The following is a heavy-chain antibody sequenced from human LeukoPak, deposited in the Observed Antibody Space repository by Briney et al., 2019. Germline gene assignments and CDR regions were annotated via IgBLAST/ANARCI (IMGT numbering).Heavy chain of an antibody. CDR2: INGSLNDI. Sequence: ASVKASCKASGYTFIDYYIHWLRQAPGQGLEWMGFINGSLNDIKYAQKFRSRVTLTRDTSISTAYMELRGLRSDDTAVYYCARDYGTTGENAFDIWGQGTMVTVSS. CDR1: GYTFIDYY. D-gene: IGHD1-7*01. CDR3: ARDYGTTGENAFDI. V-gene: IGHV1-2*02. J-gene: IGHJ3*02.